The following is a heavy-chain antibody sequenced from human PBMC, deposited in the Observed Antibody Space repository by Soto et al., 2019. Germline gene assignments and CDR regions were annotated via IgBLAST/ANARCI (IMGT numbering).Heavy chain of an antibody. CDR1: GFSLSNARMG. V-gene: IGHV2-26*01. CDR3: VPSYDFWSGHYYYMDG. J-gene: IGHJ6*03. Sequence: SGPTLVNPTETLTLTCTVSGFSLSNARMGVSWIRQPPGRALEWLAHIFSNDEKSYSTSLKSRLTISKDTSKSQVVLTMTNMDPVDTATYYCVPSYDFWSGHYYYMDGWAKGNTVTVSS. D-gene: IGHD3-3*01. CDR2: IFSNDEK.